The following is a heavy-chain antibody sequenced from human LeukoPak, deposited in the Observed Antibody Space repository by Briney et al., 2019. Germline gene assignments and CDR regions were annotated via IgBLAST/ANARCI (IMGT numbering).Heavy chain of an antibody. CDR1: GFTFSSYG. Sequence: GGSLRLSCAASGFTFSSYGMHWVRQAPGKGLEWVAVISYDGSNKYYADSVKGRFTISRDNSKNTLYLQMNSLRAEDTAVYYCAKDYGRYCSGGSCYGYLDYWGQGTLVTVSS. V-gene: IGHV3-30*18. J-gene: IGHJ4*02. CDR2: ISYDGSNK. CDR3: AKDYGRYCSGGSCYGYLDY. D-gene: IGHD2-15*01.